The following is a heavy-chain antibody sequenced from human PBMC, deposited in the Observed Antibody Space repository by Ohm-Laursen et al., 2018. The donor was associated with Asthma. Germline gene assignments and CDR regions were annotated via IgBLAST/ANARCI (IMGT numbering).Heavy chain of an antibody. Sequence: GSLRLSCAASGFTFSSYAMSWVRQAPGKGLEWVANIKQDGSEKYYVDSVKGRFTISRDNAKNSLYLQMNSLRAEDTAVYYCARDVLRNYYDSSGYFDYWGQGTLVTVSS. V-gene: IGHV3-7*01. CDR3: ARDVLRNYYDSSGYFDY. CDR1: GFTFSSYA. CDR2: IKQDGSEK. J-gene: IGHJ4*02. D-gene: IGHD3-22*01.